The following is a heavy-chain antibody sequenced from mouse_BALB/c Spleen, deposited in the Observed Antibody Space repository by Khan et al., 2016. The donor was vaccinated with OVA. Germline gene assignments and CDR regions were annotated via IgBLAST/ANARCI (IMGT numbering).Heavy chain of an antibody. CDR1: GYSFTTYY. V-gene: IGHV1S135*01. D-gene: IGHD2-2*01. CDR3: TRHGYVAWFTY. J-gene: IGHJ3*01. Sequence: VRLQQSGPELMKPGASVKISCKAPGYSFTTYYLHWVMQSHGESLEWIGYVDPFSGGTTYNQKFKGKATLTVDKSSSTAYMHLSNLTSEDSAVYYCTRHGYVAWFTYWGQGTLVTVSA. CDR2: VDPFSGGT.